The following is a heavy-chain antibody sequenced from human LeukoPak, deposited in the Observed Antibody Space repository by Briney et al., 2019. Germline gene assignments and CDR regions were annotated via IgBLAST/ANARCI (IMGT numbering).Heavy chain of an antibody. CDR2: INPNSGGT. V-gene: IGHV1-2*02. CDR3: ARVKYYYGSGIY. Sequence: GASVKVSCKASGYTFTSYYMHWVRQAPGQGLEWMGWINPNSGGTNYAQKFQGRVTMTRDTSISTAYMELSRLRSDDTAVYYCARVKYYYGSGIYWGQGTLVTVSS. D-gene: IGHD3-10*01. J-gene: IGHJ4*02. CDR1: GYTFTSYY.